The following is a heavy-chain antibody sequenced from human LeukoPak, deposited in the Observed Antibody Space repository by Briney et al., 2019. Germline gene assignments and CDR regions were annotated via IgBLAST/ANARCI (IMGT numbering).Heavy chain of an antibody. CDR1: GFTVSTNY. J-gene: IGHJ2*01. CDR3: AKGLRYCSGGSCYSADYWYFDL. Sequence: GGSLRLSCAASGFTVSTNYMSWVRQAPGKALEWVSLIYSDGSTFYGDSVKDRFTISKDNSKNTLYLQMNSLRAEDTAVYYCAKGLRYCSGGSCYSADYWYFDLWGRGTLVTVSS. D-gene: IGHD2-15*01. V-gene: IGHV3-66*01. CDR2: IYSDGST.